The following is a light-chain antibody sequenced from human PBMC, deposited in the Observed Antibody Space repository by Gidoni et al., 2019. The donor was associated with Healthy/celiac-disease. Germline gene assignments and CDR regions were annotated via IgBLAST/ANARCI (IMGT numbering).Light chain of an antibody. V-gene: IGKV1-5*03. CDR3: QQYNSYSFT. Sequence: DIQMTPSPSTLSASVGDRVTIPCRASQSISSWLAWYQQKPGKAPKLLIYKASSLESGGPSRFSGSGSGTEFTLTISSLQPDDFATYYCQQYNSYSFTFGPGTKVDIK. CDR2: KAS. J-gene: IGKJ3*01. CDR1: QSISSW.